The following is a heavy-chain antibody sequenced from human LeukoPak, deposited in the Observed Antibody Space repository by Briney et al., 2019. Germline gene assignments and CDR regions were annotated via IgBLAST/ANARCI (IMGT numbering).Heavy chain of an antibody. V-gene: IGHV3-23*01. CDR2: ISSGGVTT. J-gene: IGHJ4*02. Sequence: GGSLRLSCAASGFTFSSYAMSWVRQAPRKGLEWVSAISSGGVTTYYAASVRGRFTISRDNSKNTLYLQMNSLRAEDTAVYFCAKRDGITLAGFDYWGQGTLVTVSS. CDR3: AKRDGITLAGFDY. CDR1: GFTFSSYA. D-gene: IGHD6-19*01.